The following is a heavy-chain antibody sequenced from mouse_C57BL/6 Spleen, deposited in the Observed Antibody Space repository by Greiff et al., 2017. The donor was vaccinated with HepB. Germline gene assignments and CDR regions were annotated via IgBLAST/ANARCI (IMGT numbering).Heavy chain of an antibody. CDR3: ARSGSSYYYAMDY. CDR2: ISDGGSYT. D-gene: IGHD1-1*01. Sequence: EVQGVESGGGLVKPGGSLKLSCAASGFTFSSYAMSWVRQTPEKRLEWVATISDGGSYTYYPDNVKGRFTISRDNAKNNLYLQMSHLKSEDTAMYYCARSGSSYYYAMDYWGQGTSVTVSS. V-gene: IGHV5-4*01. CDR1: GFTFSSYA. J-gene: IGHJ4*01.